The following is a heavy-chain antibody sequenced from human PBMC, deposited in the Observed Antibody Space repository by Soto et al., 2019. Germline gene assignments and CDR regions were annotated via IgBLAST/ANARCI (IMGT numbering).Heavy chain of an antibody. D-gene: IGHD6-6*01. CDR3: AASEYSSSPHPYYYGMDV. J-gene: IGHJ6*02. Sequence: VKVSCKASGFTFTSSAVQWLRQARGQRLEWIGWIVVGSGNTNYAQKFQERVTITRDMSTSTAYMELSSLRSEDTAVYYCAASEYSSSPHPYYYGMDVWGQGTTVTV. CDR1: GFTFTSSA. CDR2: IVVGSGNT. V-gene: IGHV1-58*01.